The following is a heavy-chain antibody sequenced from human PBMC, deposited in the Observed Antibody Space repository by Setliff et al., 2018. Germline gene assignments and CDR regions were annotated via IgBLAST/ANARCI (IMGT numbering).Heavy chain of an antibody. J-gene: IGHJ4*02. CDR1: GFTFSSYY. D-gene: IGHD6-19*01. CDR2: ISSTSTYI. Sequence: PGGSLRLSCAASGFTFSSYYMNWVRQAPGKGLEWVSFISSTSTYIYYADSVKGRFTISRDNARNSLYLQMNSLRAEDTAVYYCARAPFSSGWYGGWEYYFDYWGQGTQVTVSS. CDR3: ARAPFSSGWYGGWEYYFDY. V-gene: IGHV3-21*01.